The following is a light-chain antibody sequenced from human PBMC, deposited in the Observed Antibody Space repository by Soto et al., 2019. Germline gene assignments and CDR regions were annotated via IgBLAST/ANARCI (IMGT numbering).Light chain of an antibody. J-gene: IGLJ2*01. CDR2: GVN. CDR3: ASYTSTTTLVV. V-gene: IGLV2-14*01. CDR1: SSDIGRYNY. Sequence: QSVLTQPASVSGSPGQSITISCTGTSSDIGRYNYVSWYQQHPGKAPRLVISGVNTRPSGISNRFSGSKSGNTASLTISGLQADDEAIYYCASYTSTTTLVVFGGGTQLTVL.